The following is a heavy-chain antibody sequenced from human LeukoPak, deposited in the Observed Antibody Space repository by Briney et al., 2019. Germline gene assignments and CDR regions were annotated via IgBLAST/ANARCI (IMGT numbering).Heavy chain of an antibody. V-gene: IGHV1-2*02. J-gene: IGHJ4*02. CDR1: GYTFTGYY. CDR2: VNPKSGGT. CDR3: VREEERSSHYYWAY. Sequence: GASVKVSCKASGYTFTGYYMHWVRQAPGQGLEWMGWVNPKSGGTNYAQKFQGRVTMTRDTSISTAYMELSGLRCDDTALYYGVREEERSSHYYWAYWGQGTLVTVSS. D-gene: IGHD2-2*01.